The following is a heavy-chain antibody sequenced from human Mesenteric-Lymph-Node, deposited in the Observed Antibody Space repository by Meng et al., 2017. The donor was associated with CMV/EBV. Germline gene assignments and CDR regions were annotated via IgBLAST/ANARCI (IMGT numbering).Heavy chain of an antibody. V-gene: IGHV3-48*04. CDR3: ARRSYYYGMDV. CDR1: GFTFTMYT. CDR2: ISSSSSTI. J-gene: IGHJ6*02. Sequence: GGSLRLSCAASGFTFTMYTMNWVRQAPGKGLEWVSYISSSSSTIYYADSVKGRFTISRDNAKNSLYLQMNSLRAEDTAVYYCARRSYYYGMDVWGQGTTVTVSS.